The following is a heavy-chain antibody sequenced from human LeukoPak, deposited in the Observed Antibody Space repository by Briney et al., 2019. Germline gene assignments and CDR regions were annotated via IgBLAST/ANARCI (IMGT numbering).Heavy chain of an antibody. Sequence: SETLSLTCTVSGGSISSSSYYWGWIRQPPGKGLEWIGSIYYSGSTYYNPSLKSRVTISVDTSKNQFTLKLSSVTAADTAVYYCATQLGGSSDYWGQGTLVTVSS. CDR1: GGSISSSSYY. V-gene: IGHV4-39*01. CDR2: IYYSGST. CDR3: ATQLGGSSDY. D-gene: IGHD6-6*01. J-gene: IGHJ4*02.